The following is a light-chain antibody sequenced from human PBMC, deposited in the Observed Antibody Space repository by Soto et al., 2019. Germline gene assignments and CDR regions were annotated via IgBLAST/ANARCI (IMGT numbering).Light chain of an antibody. CDR3: QQYGSSTLWT. CDR1: QSVSGSY. J-gene: IGKJ2*02. V-gene: IGKV3-20*01. CDR2: GAS. Sequence: EIVLTQSPGTLSLSPGERATLSCRASQSVSGSYLAWYQQKPGTAPRLLIYGASTRAAGSPDRFIGSGSGPDFTLTISILEPEDFAVYYCQQYGSSTLWTFGQVTKLEIK.